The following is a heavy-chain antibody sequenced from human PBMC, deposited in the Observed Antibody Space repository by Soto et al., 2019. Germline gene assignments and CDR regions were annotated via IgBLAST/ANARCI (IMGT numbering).Heavy chain of an antibody. CDR2: ISGSGGST. J-gene: IGHJ4*02. V-gene: IGHV3-23*01. CDR3: ARVLDDSSGSKQEKKCCYFDY. CDR1: GFTFSSYA. Sequence: GGSLRLSCAASGFTFSSYAMSWVRQAPGKGLECVSAISGSGGSTYYADSVKGRFTISRDNSKNTLYLQMNSLRAEGTAVYYCARVLDDSSGSKQEKKCCYFDYWGQGTMVTVSS. D-gene: IGHD6-19*01.